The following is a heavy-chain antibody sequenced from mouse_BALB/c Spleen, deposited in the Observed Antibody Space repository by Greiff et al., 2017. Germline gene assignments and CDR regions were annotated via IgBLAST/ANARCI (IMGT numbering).Heavy chain of an antibody. CDR3: ARWGYEDAMDY. CDR2: ISYSGST. J-gene: IGHJ4*01. CDR1: GYSITSDYA. D-gene: IGHD2-10*02. Sequence: VQLKQSGPGLVKPSQSLSLTCTVTGYSITSDYAWNWIRQFPGNKLEWMGYISYSGSTSYNPSLKSRISITRDTSKNQFFLQLNSVTTEDTATYYCARWGYEDAMDYWGQGTSVTVSS. V-gene: IGHV3-2*02.